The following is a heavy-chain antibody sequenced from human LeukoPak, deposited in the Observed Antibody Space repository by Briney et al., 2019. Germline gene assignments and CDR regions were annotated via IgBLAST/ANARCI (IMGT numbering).Heavy chain of an antibody. CDR3: ARDRERGATYDY. Sequence: GASVKVSCMASGYTFTSYDINWVRQATGQGLEWMGWMNPNSGNTGYAQKFQGRVTMTRNTSISTAYMELSSLRSEDTAVYYCARDRERGATYDYWGQGTLVTVSS. J-gene: IGHJ4*02. CDR2: MNPNSGNT. CDR1: GYTFTSYD. V-gene: IGHV1-8*01. D-gene: IGHD1-26*01.